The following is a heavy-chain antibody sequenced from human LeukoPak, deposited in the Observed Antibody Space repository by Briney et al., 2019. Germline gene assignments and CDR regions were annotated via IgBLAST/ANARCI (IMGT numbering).Heavy chain of an antibody. CDR2: IYSGGPT. J-gene: IGHJ4*02. D-gene: IGHD5-18*01. Sequence: GGSLRLSCAASGFSVSSSYMNWVRQAPGKGLEWVSVIYSGGPTYYADSVKGRFTISRDNSKNTLYLQMDSLRAEDTAIYYCARIHTYGSPIDYWGQRTLVTVSS. V-gene: IGHV3-66*01. CDR3: ARIHTYGSPIDY. CDR1: GFSVSSSY.